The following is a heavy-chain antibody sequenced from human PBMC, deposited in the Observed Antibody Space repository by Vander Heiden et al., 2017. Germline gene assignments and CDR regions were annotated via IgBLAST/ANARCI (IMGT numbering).Heavy chain of an antibody. Sequence: QVQLVQSGAEVKKPGASVKVSCKASGYTFTSYDINWVRQATGQGLEWMGWMNPNSGNTGYAKKFQGRVTMTRNTSISTAYMELSSLRSEETAVYYCARGRSGGDHRAAAAQEDYWGQGTLVTVSS. J-gene: IGHJ4*02. V-gene: IGHV1-8*01. CDR3: ARGRSGGDHRAAAAQEDY. CDR2: MNPNSGNT. D-gene: IGHD6-13*01. CDR1: GYTFTSYD.